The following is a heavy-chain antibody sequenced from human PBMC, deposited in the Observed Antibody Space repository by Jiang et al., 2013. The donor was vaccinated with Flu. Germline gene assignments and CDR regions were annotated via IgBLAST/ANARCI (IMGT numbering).Heavy chain of an antibody. V-gene: IGHV4-39*06. CDR1: GGSVTSNNYY. CDR3: ARAQKYSGFELPYFDY. Sequence: LLKPSETLSLTCTVSGGSVTSNNYYWVWIRQPPGKGLEWIGSIYHSGSTYYNPSLKSRVTMSVDTSKNQFTLKLTSVTAADTAVYFCARAQKYSGFELPYFDYWGQGALVTASS. D-gene: IGHD5-12*01. CDR2: IYHSGST. J-gene: IGHJ4*02.